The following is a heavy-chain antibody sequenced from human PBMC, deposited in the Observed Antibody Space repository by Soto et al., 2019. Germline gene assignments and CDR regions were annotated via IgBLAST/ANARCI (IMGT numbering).Heavy chain of an antibody. CDR2: IYYSGST. V-gene: IGHV4-59*01. CDR3: AREYGGFDNGLDV. CDR1: GDSIRSYY. J-gene: IGHJ6*02. Sequence: SETLSLTCTVSGDSIRSYYWTWIRQPPGKGLELIGYIYYSGSTRYNPSLKSRVTISVDMSKNQFSLKLSSVIAADTAVYYCAREYGGFDNGLDVWGQGTAVTVSS. D-gene: IGHD5-12*01.